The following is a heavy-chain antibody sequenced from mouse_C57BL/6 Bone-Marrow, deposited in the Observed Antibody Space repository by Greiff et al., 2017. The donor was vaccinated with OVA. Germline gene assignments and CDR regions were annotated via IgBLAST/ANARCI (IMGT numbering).Heavy chain of an antibody. J-gene: IGHJ4*01. CDR3: ARWVSLYYYGSSLYAMDY. CDR1: GYTFTSYG. V-gene: IGHV1-81*01. Sequence: QVQLQQSGAELARPGASVKLSCKASGYTFTSYGISWVKQRTGQGLEWIGEIYPRSGNTYYNEKFKGKATLTADKSSSTAYMELRSLTSEDSAVYFCARWVSLYYYGSSLYAMDYWGQGTSVTVSS. CDR2: IYPRSGNT. D-gene: IGHD1-1*01.